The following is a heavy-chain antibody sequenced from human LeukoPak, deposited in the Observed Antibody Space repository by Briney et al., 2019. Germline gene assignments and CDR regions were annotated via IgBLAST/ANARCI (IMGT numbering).Heavy chain of an antibody. CDR1: GFIFSRYW. CDR3: ARDPRYCGGDCYTFDY. Sequence: GGSLRLPCAASGFIFSRYWMNWVRQAPGKGPVWVSRMNSDGSSTSYADSVKGRFTISRDNAKNTLYLQMNSLRAEDTAVCYCARDPRYCGGDCYTFDYWGQGTLVTVSS. J-gene: IGHJ4*02. V-gene: IGHV3-74*01. CDR2: MNSDGSST. D-gene: IGHD2-21*02.